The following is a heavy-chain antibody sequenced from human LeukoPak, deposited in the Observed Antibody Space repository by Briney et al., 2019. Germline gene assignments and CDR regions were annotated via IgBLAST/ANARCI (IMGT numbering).Heavy chain of an antibody. CDR1: GGSISTFH. Sequence: SETLSLTCTVFGGSISTFHWTWIRQPPGKGLEWIGYVYYNGSTNYNPSLKSRVTISVDTSRNQFSLKLNSVTAADTAVYYCARQAAAGTSPFDYWGQGTLVTVSS. J-gene: IGHJ4*02. CDR2: VYYNGST. V-gene: IGHV4-59*01. CDR3: ARQAAAGTSPFDY. D-gene: IGHD6-13*01.